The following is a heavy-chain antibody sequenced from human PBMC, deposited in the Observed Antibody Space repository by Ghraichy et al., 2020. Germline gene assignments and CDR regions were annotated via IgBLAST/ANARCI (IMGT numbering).Heavy chain of an antibody. CDR2: IPWDDDR. V-gene: IGHV2-5*02. CDR1: GSSLTASGVG. J-gene: IGHJ3*02. Sequence: SGPTLVKPTQTFTLTCTLSGSSLTASGVGVAWMRQPPGKALEWLALIPWDDDRRYNPSLKSRLAITRDTSKNQVVLTMTNMDPVDTATYYCVHRHYNNFVMWGQGTMVTVSS. D-gene: IGHD3-22*01. CDR3: VHRHYNNFVM.